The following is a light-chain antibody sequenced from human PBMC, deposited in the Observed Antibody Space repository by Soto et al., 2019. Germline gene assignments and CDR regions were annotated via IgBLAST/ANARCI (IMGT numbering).Light chain of an antibody. J-gene: IGLJ3*02. V-gene: IGLV1-40*01. Sequence: QSVLTQPPSVSGAPGQRVTLSCTGNSSNLGAGYDVHWYQQLPGAAPKLVIFGNRNRPSGVPERFSGSKSGTSASLAITGLQDADEADYYCQAYDYSLTASVFGGGTKLTVL. CDR3: QAYDYSLTASV. CDR2: GNR. CDR1: SSNLGAGYD.